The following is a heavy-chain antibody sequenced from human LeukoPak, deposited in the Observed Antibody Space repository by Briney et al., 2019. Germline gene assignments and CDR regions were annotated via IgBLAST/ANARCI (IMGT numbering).Heavy chain of an antibody. CDR1: GFGFSVYW. V-gene: IGHV3-74*01. D-gene: IGHD5-18*01. Sequence: GGSLRLSCAASGFGFSVYWMHWVRPAPGKGLVWVAHINEDGTSASHADSVKGRLTISRDNDKNTLYLQMNSLTVEDRAVYYCARVPTNSYGFGQWGQGSLVTVSS. CDR2: INEDGTSA. CDR3: ARVPTNSYGFGQ. J-gene: IGHJ4*02.